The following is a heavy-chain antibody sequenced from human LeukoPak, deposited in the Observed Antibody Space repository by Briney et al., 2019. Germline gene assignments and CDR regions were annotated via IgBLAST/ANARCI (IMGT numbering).Heavy chain of an antibody. CDR1: GGSISDFY. CDR2: IYSSGST. J-gene: IGHJ4*02. V-gene: IGHV4-4*07. CDR3: ARVTDSLDY. D-gene: IGHD4-11*01. Sequence: PSETLSLTCIVSGGSISDFYWSWVRQSAGKGLEYIGRIYSSGSTNYNPSLKSRVAMSVDTSKNQFSLNLRSLTAADTAVYYYARVTDSLDYWGQGTLVTVSS.